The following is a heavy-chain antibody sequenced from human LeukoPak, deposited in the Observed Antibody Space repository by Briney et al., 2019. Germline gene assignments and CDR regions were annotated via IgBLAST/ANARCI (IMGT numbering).Heavy chain of an antibody. D-gene: IGHD3-22*01. J-gene: IGHJ4*02. CDR2: IIPILGIA. CDR3: AREGWYYDSSGYII. CDR1: GGTFSSYA. V-gene: IGHV1-69*04. Sequence: GASVKVSCKASGGTFSSYAISWVRQAPGQGLDWMGRIIPILGIANYAQKFQGRVTITADKSTSPAYMELSSLRSEDTAVYYCAREGWYYDSSGYIIWGQGTLVTVSS.